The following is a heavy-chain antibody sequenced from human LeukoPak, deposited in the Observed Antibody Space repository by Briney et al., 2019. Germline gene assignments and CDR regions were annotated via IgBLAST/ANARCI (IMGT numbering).Heavy chain of an antibody. CDR1: GFTFSSYS. J-gene: IGHJ4*02. CDR2: ISSSSSYI. Sequence: GGSLRLSCAASGFTFSSYSMNWVRQAPGEGLEWVSSISSSSSYIYYADSVKGRFTISRDNAKNSLYLQMNSLRAEDTAVYYCAIDDYGDYEGVEYWGQGTLVTVSS. V-gene: IGHV3-21*01. D-gene: IGHD4-17*01. CDR3: AIDDYGDYEGVEY.